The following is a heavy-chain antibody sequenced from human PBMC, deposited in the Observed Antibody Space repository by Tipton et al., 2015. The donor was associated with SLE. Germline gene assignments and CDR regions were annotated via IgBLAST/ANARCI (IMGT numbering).Heavy chain of an antibody. CDR1: GGSISSGDYY. V-gene: IGHV4-30-4*01. D-gene: IGHD6-13*01. Sequence: TLSLTCTVSGGSISSGDYYWSWIRQPPGKGLEWIGYIYYSGSTYYNPSLKSRVTISVDTSKNQFSLKLSSVTAADTAVYYCARGYSSSWCLGYWGQGTLVTVSS. J-gene: IGHJ4*02. CDR2: IYYSGST. CDR3: ARGYSSSWCLGY.